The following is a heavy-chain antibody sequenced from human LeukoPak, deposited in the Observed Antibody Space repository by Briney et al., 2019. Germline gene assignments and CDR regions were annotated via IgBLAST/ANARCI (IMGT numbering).Heavy chain of an antibody. D-gene: IGHD6-19*01. Sequence: PGGSLILSCAASGFTFSSCAMRWVRQAPGKGLEWVSSISSSGAGTYYADSVKGRFTISRDHSKNTVYLQINSLRAEDTAVYYCAKDSGNSGWYVDNWGQGTLVTVSS. CDR2: ISSSGAGT. CDR1: GFTFSSCA. J-gene: IGHJ4*02. CDR3: AKDSGNSGWYVDN. V-gene: IGHV3-23*01.